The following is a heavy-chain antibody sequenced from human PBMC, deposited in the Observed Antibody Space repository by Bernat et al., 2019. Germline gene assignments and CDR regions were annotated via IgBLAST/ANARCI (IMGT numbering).Heavy chain of an antibody. CDR2: ISSSSRYT. J-gene: IGHJ3*02. Sequence: QVQLVESGGGLVKPGGSLRLSCAASGFTFSDYYMSCIRQAPGKGLEWVSYISSSSRYTNYADSVKGRFTISRDNAKNSLYLQMNNLRAEDTAVYYCARDRISGYSYGYGFEGAFDIWGQGTMVTVSS. V-gene: IGHV3-11*05. CDR1: GFTFSDYY. D-gene: IGHD5-18*01. CDR3: ARDRISGYSYGYGFEGAFDI.